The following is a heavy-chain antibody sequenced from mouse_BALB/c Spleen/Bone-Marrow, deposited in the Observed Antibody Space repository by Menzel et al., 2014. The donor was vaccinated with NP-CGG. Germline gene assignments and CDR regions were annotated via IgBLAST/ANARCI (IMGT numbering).Heavy chain of an antibody. D-gene: IGHD3-1*01. CDR1: GYSITSAYA. Sequence: EVKLVESGPGLMKPSQSLSLTCTVTGYSITSAYAWNWIRQFPGDKLEWMGYITSSGHTSYNPSLKSRISITRDTSKNQFFLQLNSVTTEDTATYFRARSGNFFDYWGQGTTLTVSS. J-gene: IGHJ2*01. CDR2: ITSSGHT. V-gene: IGHV3-2*02. CDR3: ARSGNFFDY.